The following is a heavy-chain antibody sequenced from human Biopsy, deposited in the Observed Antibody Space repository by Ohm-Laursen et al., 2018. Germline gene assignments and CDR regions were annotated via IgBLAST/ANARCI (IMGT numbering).Heavy chain of an antibody. J-gene: IGHJ5*02. CDR3: ARDRFDLLTPNWFDP. V-gene: IGHV4-38-2*02. D-gene: IGHD3-9*01. Sequence: SQTLSLTCVVSGFSISSGYYWGWIRQPPGKGLEWIGSVYDSGKSYYNPSLKCRVTISVDVSKNQFSLKLSSVTAADTAVYYCARDRFDLLTPNWFDPWGQGTLVTASS. CDR2: VYDSGKS. CDR1: GFSISSGYY.